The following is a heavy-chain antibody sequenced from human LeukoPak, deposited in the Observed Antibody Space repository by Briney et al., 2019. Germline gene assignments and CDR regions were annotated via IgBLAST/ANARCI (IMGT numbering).Heavy chain of an antibody. J-gene: IGHJ5*02. CDR1: GFTFSDYC. D-gene: IGHD5/OR15-5a*01. Sequence: TGGSRRLSCVASGFTFSDYCMSWFRQAPGKGLEWVSKISSSGSTIYYADSVKGRFTISRDNAKNSLYLQMNSLRAEDTAVYYCARDLRRDHNWFDPWGQGTLVTVSS. CDR2: ISSSGSTI. V-gene: IGHV3-11*01. CDR3: ARDLRRDHNWFDP.